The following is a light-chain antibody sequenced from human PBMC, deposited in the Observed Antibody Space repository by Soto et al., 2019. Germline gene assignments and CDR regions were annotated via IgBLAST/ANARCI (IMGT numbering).Light chain of an antibody. Sequence: QSALTQPRSVSGSPGQSVTNSCTGTSSDVGGYNYVSWYQQHPGKAPKLMIYDVSKRPSGVPDRFSGSKSGNTASLTISGLQAEDEADYYCCSYAGNYYVFGTETKLTVL. V-gene: IGLV2-11*01. CDR1: SSDVGGYNY. CDR2: DVS. CDR3: CSYAGNYYV. J-gene: IGLJ1*01.